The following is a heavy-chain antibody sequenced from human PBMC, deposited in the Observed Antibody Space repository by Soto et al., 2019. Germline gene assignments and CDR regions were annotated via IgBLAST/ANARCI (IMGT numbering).Heavy chain of an antibody. Sequence: QVQLQQSGPGLVKPSQTLSLTCAISGDSVSSNSAAWNWIRQSPSRGLEWLGRTYYRSKWYNDYAVSVNNRITIHPYTSQNQFSLQLTSVTPEDTAVYYCARMYSSGWGHYYYGMDVWGQGTTVTVSS. CDR2: TYYRSKWYN. V-gene: IGHV6-1*01. CDR1: GDSVSSNSAA. D-gene: IGHD6-19*01. J-gene: IGHJ6*02. CDR3: ARMYSSGWGHYYYGMDV.